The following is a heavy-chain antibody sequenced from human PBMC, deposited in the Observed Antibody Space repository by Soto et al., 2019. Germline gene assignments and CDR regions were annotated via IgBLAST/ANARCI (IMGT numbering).Heavy chain of an antibody. J-gene: IGHJ6*02. CDR3: ASEYCGGDCYSAARYGMDV. V-gene: IGHV1-3*01. D-gene: IGHD2-21*02. Sequence: ASVKVSCKASGYTFTSYAMHWVRQAPGQRLEWMGWINAGNGNTKYSQKFQGRVTITRDTSANTAYMELSSLRSEDTAVYYCASEYCGGDCYSAARYGMDVWGQGTTVTVSS. CDR1: GYTFTSYA. CDR2: INAGNGNT.